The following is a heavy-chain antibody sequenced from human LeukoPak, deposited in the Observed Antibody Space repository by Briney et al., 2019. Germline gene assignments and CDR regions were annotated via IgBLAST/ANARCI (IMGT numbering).Heavy chain of an antibody. CDR2: ISNSGGTI. V-gene: IGHV3-11*01. Sequence: GGSLRLSCAASGFTFSDYFMTWSCQAPGKGLEWVSYISNSGGTIYYSDSVKGRFTIPRDNAKNLLYLEMDSLRAGDTAVYYCARMRSSWYFDHWGQGSLVTVSS. CDR3: ARMRSSWYFDH. D-gene: IGHD6-13*01. CDR1: GFTFSDYF. J-gene: IGHJ4*02.